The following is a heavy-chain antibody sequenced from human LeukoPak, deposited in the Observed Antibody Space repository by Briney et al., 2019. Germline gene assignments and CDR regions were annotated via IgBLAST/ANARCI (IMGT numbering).Heavy chain of an antibody. J-gene: IGHJ4*02. CDR1: GFTFSSYG. Sequence: GGSLRLSCAASGFTFSSYGMYWVRQAPGKGLEWVAFIRYDGSNKHYADSVKGRFTISRDNSKNTLYLQMNSLRAEDMAVYYCARDRKAVTGALDYWGQGTLVNVSS. CDR3: ARDRKAVTGALDY. V-gene: IGHV3-30*02. CDR2: IRYDGSNK. D-gene: IGHD6-19*01.